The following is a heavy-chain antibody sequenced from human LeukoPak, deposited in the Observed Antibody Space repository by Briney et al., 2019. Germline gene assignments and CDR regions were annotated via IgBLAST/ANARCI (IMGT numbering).Heavy chain of an antibody. CDR3: ARVQDYLLYGPFDI. J-gene: IGHJ3*02. V-gene: IGHV3-21*01. Sequence: PGGSLRLSCAASGFTFSSYTMNWVRQAPGKGLEWVSSISSTSSKADSLKGRFTISRDNAKNSLYLQMDSLRADDTALYFCARVQDYLLYGPFDIWGQGTMVTVSS. CDR1: GFTFSSYT. D-gene: IGHD1-26*01. CDR2: ISSTSS.